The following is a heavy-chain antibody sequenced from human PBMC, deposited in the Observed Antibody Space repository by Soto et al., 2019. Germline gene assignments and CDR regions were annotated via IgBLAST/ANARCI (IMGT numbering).Heavy chain of an antibody. Sequence: GGSLRLSCAASGFTFSSYSMNWVRQAPGKGLEWVSYISSSSSTIYYADSVKGRFTISRDNAKNQFSLKLTSVTAADTAVYYCARVRGNQLLGWFDPWGQGTLVTVSS. CDR3: ARVRGNQLLGWFDP. D-gene: IGHD2-2*01. J-gene: IGHJ5*02. CDR1: GFTFSSYS. V-gene: IGHV3-48*01. CDR2: ISSSSSTI.